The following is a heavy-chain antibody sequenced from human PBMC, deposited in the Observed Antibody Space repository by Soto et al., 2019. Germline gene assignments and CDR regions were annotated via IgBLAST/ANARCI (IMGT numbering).Heavy chain of an antibody. CDR1: GFTFSSYG. J-gene: IGHJ6*03. V-gene: IGHV3-33*01. CDR3: ARDPLDYGDYQENYYYYMGV. CDR2: IWYDGSNK. D-gene: IGHD4-17*01. Sequence: PGGSLRLSCAASGFTFSSYGMHWVRQAPGKGLEWVAVIWYDGSNKYYADSVKGRFTISRDNSRNTLYLQMNSLRAEDTAVYYCARDPLDYGDYQENYYYYMGVWGKGTTVTVSS.